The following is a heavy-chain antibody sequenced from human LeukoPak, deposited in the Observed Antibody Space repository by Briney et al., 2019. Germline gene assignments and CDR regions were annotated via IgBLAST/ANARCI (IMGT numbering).Heavy chain of an antibody. D-gene: IGHD6-19*01. CDR2: IYYSGST. Sequence: SETLSLTCTVSGGSISSYYWSWIRQPPGKGLEWIGYIYYSGSTNYNPSLKSRVTISVDTSKNKFSLKLSSVTAADTAVYYCARESSGWYKEAFDYWGQGTLVTVSS. J-gene: IGHJ4*02. CDR1: GGSISSYY. CDR3: ARESSGWYKEAFDY. V-gene: IGHV4-59*01.